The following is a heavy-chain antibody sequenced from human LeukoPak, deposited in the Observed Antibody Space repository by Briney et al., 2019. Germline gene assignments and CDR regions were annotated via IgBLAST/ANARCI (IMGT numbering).Heavy chain of an antibody. CDR3: ALYDSSGYYGY. CDR1: GDSISSGAYS. Sequence: SQTLSLTCVVSGDSISSGAYSWSWIRQPPGKGLEWIGYIFHTGSTFYNPSLKSRLTISVDNSKNQFSLKLSSVTAADTAVYYCALYDSSGYYGYWGQGTLVTVSS. J-gene: IGHJ4*02. CDR2: IFHTGST. V-gene: IGHV4-30-2*02. D-gene: IGHD3-22*01.